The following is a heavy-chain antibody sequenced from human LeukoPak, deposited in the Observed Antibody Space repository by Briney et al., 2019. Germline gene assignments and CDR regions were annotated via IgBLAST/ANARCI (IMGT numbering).Heavy chain of an antibody. CDR3: ARLPTVTTYHYYHYMDV. CDR1: GYTFTNYW. V-gene: IGHV5-51*01. Sequence: GESLKISCQGSGYTFTNYWIGWVRQMPGKGLEWMGIIYPGDSDTRYSPSFQGHVTISADKSISTAYLQRTSLKASDTAMYYCARLPTVTTYHYYHYMDVWGQGTTVTVSS. CDR2: IYPGDSDT. J-gene: IGHJ6*03. D-gene: IGHD4-11*01.